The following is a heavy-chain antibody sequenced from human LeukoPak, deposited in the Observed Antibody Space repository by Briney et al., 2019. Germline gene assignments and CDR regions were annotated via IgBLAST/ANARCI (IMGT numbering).Heavy chain of an antibody. J-gene: IGHJ4*02. CDR1: GFTFRTHS. Sequence: GGSLRLSCEASGFTFRTHSMNWDRQAPGKGLEWVSSITKSSTYVYYADSVKGRFTISRDNANNSLFLQMNNLGVDDTGVYYCARGSGVHVWGQGTLVIVSS. V-gene: IGHV3-21*01. CDR2: ITKSSTYV. D-gene: IGHD3-10*01. CDR3: ARGSGVHV.